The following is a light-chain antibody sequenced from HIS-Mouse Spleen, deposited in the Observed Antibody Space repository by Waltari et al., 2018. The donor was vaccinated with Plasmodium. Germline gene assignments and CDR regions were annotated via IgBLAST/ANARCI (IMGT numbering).Light chain of an antibody. V-gene: IGLV2-8*01. CDR1: SSDVGGYNY. J-gene: IGLJ2*01. Sequence: QSALTQPPSASGSPGQSVTISCTGTSSDVGGYNYVSWYQQHPGKAPKLVIYEVSKRPSGVPDRFSGSNAGNTASLTGSGLQAEDEADYYCSSDAGSNNLVFGGGTKLTVL. CDR2: EVS. CDR3: SSDAGSNNLV.